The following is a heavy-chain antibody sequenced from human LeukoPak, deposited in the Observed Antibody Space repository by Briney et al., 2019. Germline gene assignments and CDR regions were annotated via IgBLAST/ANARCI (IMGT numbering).Heavy chain of an antibody. V-gene: IGHV4-34*01. CDR1: GGSFRGYY. CDR3: ARDPRGSLYYSYMDV. D-gene: IGHD5-12*01. Sequence: SETLSLTCAVYGGSFRGYYCRWGRQPPGKRLEWVGEINYSVSTSYNPSLKSRVTISVNTAQNQFHLKLSSVTAADTALYYCARDPRGSLYYSYMDVWGKGTTVTVSS. J-gene: IGHJ6*03. CDR2: INYSVST.